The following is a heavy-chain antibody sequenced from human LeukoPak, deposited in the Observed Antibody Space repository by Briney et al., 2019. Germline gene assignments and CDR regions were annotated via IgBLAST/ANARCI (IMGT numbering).Heavy chain of an antibody. Sequence: ASVKVSCKASGYTFTSYYMHWVRQAPGQGLEWMGWINPNSGGTNYAQKFQGRVTMTRDTSISTAYIELSRLRSDDTAVYYCARSYDSSGYSFDYWGQGTLVTVSS. J-gene: IGHJ4*02. CDR3: ARSYDSSGYSFDY. CDR2: INPNSGGT. D-gene: IGHD3-22*01. V-gene: IGHV1-2*02. CDR1: GYTFTSYY.